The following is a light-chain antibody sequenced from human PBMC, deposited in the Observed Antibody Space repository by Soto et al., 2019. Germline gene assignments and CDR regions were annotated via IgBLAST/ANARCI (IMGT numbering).Light chain of an antibody. J-gene: IGLJ1*01. V-gene: IGLV2-14*01. Sequence: QSALTQPASVSGSPGQSITISCTRTSSDVGGYNYVSWFQHHPGKAPKLIIYEVSYRPSGVSARFSGSKSGDTASLTISGLQAEDEADYYCSSFTNTITRYAFGTGTKLTVL. CDR3: SSFTNTITRYA. CDR2: EVS. CDR1: SSDVGGYNY.